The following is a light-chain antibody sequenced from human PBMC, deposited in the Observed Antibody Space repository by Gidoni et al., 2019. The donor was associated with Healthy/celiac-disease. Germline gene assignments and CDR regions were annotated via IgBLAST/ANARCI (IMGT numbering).Light chain of an antibody. CDR2: DAS. J-gene: IGKJ1*01. V-gene: IGKV3-11*01. CDR3: QQRSNWPCT. Sequence: DIVLTQSPATLSLSPGERATPSCRASQSVSSYLAWYQQKPGQAPRLLIYDASNRATGIPARFSGSGSGTDFTLTISSLEPEDFAVYYCQQRSNWPCTFGQGTKVEIK. CDR1: QSVSSY.